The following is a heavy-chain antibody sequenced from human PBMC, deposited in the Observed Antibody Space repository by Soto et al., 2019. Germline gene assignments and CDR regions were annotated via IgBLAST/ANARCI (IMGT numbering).Heavy chain of an antibody. CDR2: IYHSGST. D-gene: IGHD3-10*01. Sequence: SETLSLTCAVSGGSISSSNWWSWVRQPPGKGLEWIGEIYHSGSTNYNPSLKSRVTISVDKSKNQFSLKLSSVTAADTAVYYCAREGFEVRGVIIDGWFDPWGQGTLVTVSS. J-gene: IGHJ5*02. V-gene: IGHV4-4*02. CDR1: GGSISSSNW. CDR3: AREGFEVRGVIIDGWFDP.